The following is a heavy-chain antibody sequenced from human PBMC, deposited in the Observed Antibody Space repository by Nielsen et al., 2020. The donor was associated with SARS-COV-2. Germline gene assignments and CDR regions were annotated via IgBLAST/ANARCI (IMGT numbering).Heavy chain of an antibody. Sequence: SETLSLTCIVSGGSISSGSHYWSWIRQPPGKGLEWIGYIFYRGNTTYNPSLKSRVTISVDTSKNQFSLKMNSVTAADTAVYYWVRIDMATISVDYWGRGTLVTVSS. CDR2: IFYRGNT. V-gene: IGHV4-61*01. CDR1: GGSISSGSHY. D-gene: IGHD5-24*01. J-gene: IGHJ4*02. CDR3: VRIDMATISVDY.